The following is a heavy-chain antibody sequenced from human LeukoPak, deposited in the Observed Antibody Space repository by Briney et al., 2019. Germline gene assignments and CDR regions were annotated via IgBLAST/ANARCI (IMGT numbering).Heavy chain of an antibody. CDR1: GGSISSGDYY. J-gene: IGHJ2*01. D-gene: IGHD3-22*01. CDR2: IYYSGST. V-gene: IGHV4-30-4*01. CDR3: ARNWPANYYDSSGYPPHPWYFDL. Sequence: SETLSLTCTVSGGSISSGDYYWSWIRQPPGKGLEWIGYIYYSGSTYYNPSLKGRVTMSVGTSKNQFSLKLSSVTAADTAVYYCARNWPANYYDSSGYPPHPWYFDLWGRGTLVTVSS.